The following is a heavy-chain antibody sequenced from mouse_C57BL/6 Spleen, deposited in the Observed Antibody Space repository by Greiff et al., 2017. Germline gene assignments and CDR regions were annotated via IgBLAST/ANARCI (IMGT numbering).Heavy chain of an antibody. CDR3: AKSVIYYDSYAMDD. CDR2: IWRGGST. CDR1: GFSLTSYG. Sequence: VKLVESGPGLVQPSQSLSITCTVSGFSLTSYGVHWVRQSPGTGLEWLGVIWRGGSTDYKAAFMSRLSITKDNSTSQVFFKMNSLQADDTARYYCAKSVIYYDSYAMDDWGQGTAVTVSS. D-gene: IGHD2-4*01. J-gene: IGHJ4*01. V-gene: IGHV2-5*01.